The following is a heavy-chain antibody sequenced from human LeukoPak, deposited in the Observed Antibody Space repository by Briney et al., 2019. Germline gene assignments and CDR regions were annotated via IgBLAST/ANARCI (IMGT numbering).Heavy chain of an antibody. CDR3: ARDLMEVTYYYDSSGMSGD. CDR2: ISAYNGNT. V-gene: IGHV1-18*01. CDR1: GYTFTSYG. D-gene: IGHD3-22*01. Sequence: GASVKVSCKATGYTFTSYGISWVRQAPGQGLEWMGWISAYNGNTNYAQKLQGRVTMTTDTSTSTAYMELRSLRSDDTAVYYCARDLMEVTYYYDSSGMSGDWGQGTLVTVSS. J-gene: IGHJ4*02.